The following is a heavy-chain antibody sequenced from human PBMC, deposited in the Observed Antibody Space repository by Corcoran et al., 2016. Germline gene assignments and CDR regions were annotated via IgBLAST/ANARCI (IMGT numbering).Heavy chain of an antibody. CDR2: IRSKAYGGTT. J-gene: IGHJ4*02. Sequence: EVQLVESGGGLVQPGRSLRLSCTASGFTFGDYAMSWFRQAPGKGLEWVGFIRSKAYGGTTEYAASVKGRFTISRDDSKSIAYLQMNSLKTEDTAVYYCTRVFSSVAGATPGVDYWGQGTLGTVSS. CDR1: GFTFGDYA. D-gene: IGHD1-26*01. V-gene: IGHV3-49*03. CDR3: TRVFSSVAGATPGVDY.